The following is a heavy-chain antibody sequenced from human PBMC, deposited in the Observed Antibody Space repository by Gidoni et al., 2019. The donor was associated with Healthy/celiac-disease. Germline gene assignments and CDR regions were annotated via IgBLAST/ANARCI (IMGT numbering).Heavy chain of an antibody. CDR1: GFTFSSYA. J-gene: IGHJ4*02. V-gene: IGHV3-23*01. CDR3: AKDPGGRVFDY. Sequence: EVQLLESGGGLVQRGGSLRLSCAASGFTFSSYAMSWVRQAPGKGLEWVSDISGSGGSTYYADSVKVRFTISRDNSKNTLYLQMNSLRAEDTAVYYCAKDPGGRVFDYWGQGTLVTVSS. D-gene: IGHD1-26*01. CDR2: ISGSGGST.